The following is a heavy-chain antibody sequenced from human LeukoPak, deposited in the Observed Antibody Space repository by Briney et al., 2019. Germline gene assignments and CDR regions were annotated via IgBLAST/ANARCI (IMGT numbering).Heavy chain of an antibody. CDR1: GFTFSSYG. J-gene: IGHJ4*02. V-gene: IGHV3-30*03. CDR3: ARRSGIAVAGAFDY. D-gene: IGHD6-19*01. CDR2: ISYDGSNK. Sequence: HPGRSLRLSCAASGFTFSSYGMHWVRQAPGKGLEWVAVISYDGSNKYYADSVKGRFTISRDNSKNTLYLQMNSLRAEDTAVYYCARRSGIAVAGAFDYWGQGTLVTVSS.